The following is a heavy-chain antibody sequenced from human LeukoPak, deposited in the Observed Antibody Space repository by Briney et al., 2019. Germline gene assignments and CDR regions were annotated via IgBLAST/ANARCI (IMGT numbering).Heavy chain of an antibody. Sequence: GGSLRLSCAASGXTFSSYWMHWVRQAPGKGLVWVSRINSDGGSTSYADSVKGRFATSRDNAKNTLYLQMNSLRAEDTAVYYCARGIGYTYGLGYWGQGTLVTVSS. CDR1: GXTFSSYW. CDR2: INSDGGST. J-gene: IGHJ4*02. CDR3: ARGIGYTYGLGY. D-gene: IGHD5-18*01. V-gene: IGHV3-74*01.